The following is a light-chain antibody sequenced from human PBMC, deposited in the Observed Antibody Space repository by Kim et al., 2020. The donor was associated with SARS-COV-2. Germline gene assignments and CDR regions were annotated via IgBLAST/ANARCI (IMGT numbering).Light chain of an antibody. V-gene: IGLV2-14*04. Sequence: GQSITISCTGTNSDVGGYNYVSWYQQHPGKAPKLMIYDVSKRPSGVSNRFSGSKSGNTASLTISGLQAEDEADYYCSSYTSSNTWVFGGGTKLTVL. CDR2: DVS. CDR1: NSDVGGYNY. CDR3: SSYTSSNTWV. J-gene: IGLJ3*02.